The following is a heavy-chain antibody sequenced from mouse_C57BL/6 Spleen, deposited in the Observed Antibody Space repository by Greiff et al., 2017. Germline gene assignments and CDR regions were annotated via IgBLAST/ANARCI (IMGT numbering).Heavy chain of an antibody. CDR2: IYPGGGYT. CDR3: ARMGYGSSWFAY. J-gene: IGHJ3*01. CDR1: GYTFTNYW. V-gene: IGHV1-63*01. D-gene: IGHD1-1*01. Sequence: QVQLKQSGAELVRPGTSVKMSCKASGYTFTNYWIGWAKQRPGHGLEWIGDIYPGGGYTNYNEKFKGKATLTADKSSSTAYMQFSSLTSEDSAIYYCARMGYGSSWFAYWGQGTLVTVSA.